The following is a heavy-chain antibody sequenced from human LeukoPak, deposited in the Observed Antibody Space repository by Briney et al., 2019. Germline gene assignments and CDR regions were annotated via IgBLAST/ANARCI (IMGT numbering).Heavy chain of an antibody. D-gene: IGHD3-10*01. Sequence: GGSLRLSCAASGFTFDDYAMHWVRQAPGKGLEWVSGISWNSGSIGYADSVKGRFTISRDNAKNSLYLQMNSLRAEDTAVYYCAKNLGVTVVRGVTITPFRHYGMDVWGQGTTVTVSS. J-gene: IGHJ6*02. CDR1: GFTFDDYA. CDR3: AKNLGVTVVRGVTITPFRHYGMDV. CDR2: ISWNSGSI. V-gene: IGHV3-9*01.